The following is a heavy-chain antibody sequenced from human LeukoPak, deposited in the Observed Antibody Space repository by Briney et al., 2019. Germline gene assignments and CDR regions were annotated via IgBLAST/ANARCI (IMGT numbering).Heavy chain of an antibody. V-gene: IGHV3-15*01. CDR2: IKSKTDGGTT. CDR1: GFTFSNAW. J-gene: IGHJ5*02. D-gene: IGHD5-18*01. CDR3: TTAPHTTIQLWLKA. Sequence: GGSLRLSCAASGFTFSNAWMSWVRQAPGKGLEWVGRIKSKTDGGTTDYAAPVKGRFTISRDDSKNTLYLQMNSLKTEDTAVYYCTTAPHTTIQLWLKAWGQGTLVTVSS.